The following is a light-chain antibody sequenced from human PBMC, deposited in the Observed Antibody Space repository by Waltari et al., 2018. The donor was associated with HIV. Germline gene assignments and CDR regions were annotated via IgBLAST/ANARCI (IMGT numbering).Light chain of an antibody. J-gene: IGLJ3*02. V-gene: IGLV8-61*01. CDR3: LLYMASGRV. Sequence: QTVVTQEPSFSVSPGGTITLTCGLSSGSVYSAYYTSWYQQTTGQPPRTSSYNTDTRSSGGPDRFSGSIVGNKAALTITGAQSEDESDYYCLLYMASGRVFGGGTRLTVL. CDR2: NTD. CDR1: SGSVYSAYY.